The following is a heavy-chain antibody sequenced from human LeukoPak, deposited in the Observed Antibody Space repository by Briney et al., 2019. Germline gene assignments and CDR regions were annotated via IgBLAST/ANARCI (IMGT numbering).Heavy chain of an antibody. CDR2: ISSSSSTI. CDR3: ARGEATNRGPFWDY. D-gene: IGHD3-3*01. CDR1: GFTFSSYA. Sequence: GGSLRLSCAASGFTFSSYAMSWVRQAPGKGLEWVSYISSSSSTIYYADSVKGRFTISRDNAKNSLYLQMNSLRAEDTAVYYCARGEATNRGPFWDYWGQGTLVTVSS. J-gene: IGHJ4*02. V-gene: IGHV3-48*01.